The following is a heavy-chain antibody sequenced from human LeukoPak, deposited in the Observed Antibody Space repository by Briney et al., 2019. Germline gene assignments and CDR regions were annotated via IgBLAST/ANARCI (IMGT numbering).Heavy chain of an antibody. V-gene: IGHV4-34*01. CDR1: GGSFSGYY. J-gene: IGHJ3*02. D-gene: IGHD5-12*01. Sequence: PSETLSLTCAVYGGSFSGYYWSWIRQPPGKGLEWIGEIDHSGSTNYNPSLKSRVTISGDTSKNQFSLELNSVTAADTAIYYCATHRRSGSGGSENAFEIWGQGTMVTVSS. CDR3: ATHRRSGSGGSENAFEI. CDR2: IDHSGST.